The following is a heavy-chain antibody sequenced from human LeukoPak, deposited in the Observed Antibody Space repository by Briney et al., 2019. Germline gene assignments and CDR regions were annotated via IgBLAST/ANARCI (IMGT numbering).Heavy chain of an antibody. J-gene: IGHJ4*02. CDR2: INHSGST. D-gene: IGHD3-22*01. V-gene: IGHV4-34*01. Sequence: PSETLSLTCAVYGGSFSGYYWSWIRQPPGKGLEWIGEINHSGSTNCNPSLKSRVTISVDTSKNQFSLKLSSVTAADTAVYYCARGGEHYYDRDRGASFDYWGQGTLVTVSS. CDR1: GGSFSGYY. CDR3: ARGGEHYYDRDRGASFDY.